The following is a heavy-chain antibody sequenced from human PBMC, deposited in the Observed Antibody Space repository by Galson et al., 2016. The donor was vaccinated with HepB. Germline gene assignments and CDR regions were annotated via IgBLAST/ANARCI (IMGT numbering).Heavy chain of an antibody. CDR1: GGSISSSNYY. Sequence: SETLSLTCTVSGGSISSSNYYWGWIRQSPGRGLESIASVHYSGTTYYKSSLRGRVTMSIDTSKNQFSLRLNSLTAADTAVYYCARHVTLSGSYSIDYWGQGTRVTVSS. J-gene: IGHJ4*02. V-gene: IGHV4-39*01. CDR2: VHYSGTT. CDR3: ARHVTLSGSYSIDY. D-gene: IGHD1-26*01.